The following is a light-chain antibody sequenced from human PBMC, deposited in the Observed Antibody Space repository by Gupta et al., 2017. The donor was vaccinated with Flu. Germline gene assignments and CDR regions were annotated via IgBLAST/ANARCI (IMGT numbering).Light chain of an antibody. V-gene: IGKV4-1*01. CDR1: QSVLYSSNNKNY. CDR3: QQYYSGPRT. CDR2: WAS. Sequence: IVMTQPPASLAVSLGERATINCKSSQSVLYSSNNKNYLAWYQQKPGQPPKLLIYWASTRESGVPDRFSGSGSGTDFTLTISSLQAEDVAVYYCQQYYSGPRTFGQGTKVEVK. J-gene: IGKJ1*01.